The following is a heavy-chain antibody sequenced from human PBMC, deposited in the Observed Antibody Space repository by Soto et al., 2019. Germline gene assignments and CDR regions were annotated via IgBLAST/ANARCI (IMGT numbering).Heavy chain of an antibody. CDR2: INHSGST. Sequence: SETLSLTCAVYGGSFSGYYWSWIRQPPGKGLEWIGEINHSGSTNYNPSLKSRVTISVDTSKNQFSLKLSSVTAADTAVYYCARGRGYYDSSGYYYSGSYYYYGMDVWGQGTTVTV. D-gene: IGHD3-22*01. CDR1: GGSFSGYY. V-gene: IGHV4-34*01. CDR3: ARGRGYYDSSGYYYSGSYYYYGMDV. J-gene: IGHJ6*02.